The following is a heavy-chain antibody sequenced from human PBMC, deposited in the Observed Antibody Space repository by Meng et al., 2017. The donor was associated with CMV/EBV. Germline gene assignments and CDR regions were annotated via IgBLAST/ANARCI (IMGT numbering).Heavy chain of an antibody. CDR2: ISSSSSYI. CDR1: GFTFSSYS. V-gene: IGHV3-21*01. D-gene: IGHD1-26*01. J-gene: IGHJ6*04. CDR3: ARNSGSYWGNYGRDV. Sequence: GDSLKISCAASGFTFSSYSMNWVRQAPGKGLEWVSSISSSSSYIYYADSVKGRFTISRDNAKNSLYLQMNSLRAEDTAVYYCARNSGSYWGNYGRDVGGKGKKVNVSS.